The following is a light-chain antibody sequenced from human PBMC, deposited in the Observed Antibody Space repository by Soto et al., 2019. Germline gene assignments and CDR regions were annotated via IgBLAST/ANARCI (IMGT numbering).Light chain of an antibody. CDR2: RNN. Sequence: QLVLTQPPSASGTPGQRVTISCSGSSSNIGSNYVYWYQQLPGTAPKLPIYRNNQRPSGVPDRFSGSKSGTSASLAISGLRSEDEADYYCAAWDDSLSSYVFGTGTKLTVL. V-gene: IGLV1-47*01. CDR1: SSNIGSNY. J-gene: IGLJ1*01. CDR3: AAWDDSLSSYV.